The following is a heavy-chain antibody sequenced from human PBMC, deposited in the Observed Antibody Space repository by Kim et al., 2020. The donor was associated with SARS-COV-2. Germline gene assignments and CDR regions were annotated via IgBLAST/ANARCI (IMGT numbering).Heavy chain of an antibody. CDR1: GGTFSSYA. J-gene: IGHJ6*02. Sequence: SVKVSCKASGGTFSSYAISWVRQAPGQGLEWMGGIIPIFGTANYAQKFQGRVTITADESTSTAYMELSSLRSEDTAVYYCARVGWGYCSGGSCYSYYYYGMDVWGQGTTVTVSS. CDR2: IIPIFGTA. D-gene: IGHD2-15*01. V-gene: IGHV1-69*13. CDR3: ARVGWGYCSGGSCYSYYYYGMDV.